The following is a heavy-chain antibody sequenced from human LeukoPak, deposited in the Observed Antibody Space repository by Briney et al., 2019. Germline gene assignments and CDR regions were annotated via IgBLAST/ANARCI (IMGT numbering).Heavy chain of an antibody. J-gene: IGHJ4*02. CDR2: ISYDGSSE. D-gene: IGHD6-6*01. CDR1: GFTFSRNA. CDR3: AKSLPAARYYFDS. V-gene: IGHV3-30*18. Sequence: GGSLRLSCVASGFTFSRNAMHWVRQAPGKGLKWLALISYDGSSESYADSVKGRFTTSRDNSKNTLYLQMNSLRAEDTAVYYCAKSLPAARYYFDSWGQGTLVTVSS.